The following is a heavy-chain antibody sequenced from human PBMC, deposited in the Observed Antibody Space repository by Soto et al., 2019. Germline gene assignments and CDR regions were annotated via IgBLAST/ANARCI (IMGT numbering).Heavy chain of an antibody. CDR2: IKNKADGGTT. CDR3: STRGVHY. V-gene: IGHV3-15*01. J-gene: IGHJ4*02. Sequence: EAQLVESGGGLVKPGGSLRLSCAASGFTFSNAWMSWVRQAPGKGLEWVGRIKNKADGGTTDYAAPVRGRFTISRDDSENTLYLQMNSLKTEDTAVYYCSTRGVHYLGQGTLGTVSS. CDR1: GFTFSNAW. D-gene: IGHD3-10*01.